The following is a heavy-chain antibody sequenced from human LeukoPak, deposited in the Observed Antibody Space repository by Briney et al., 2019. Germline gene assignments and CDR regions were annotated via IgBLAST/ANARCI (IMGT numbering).Heavy chain of an antibody. CDR3: ARDEGHYANWFDP. CDR1: GGSISSYY. V-gene: IGHV4-59*12. J-gene: IGHJ5*02. Sequence: PSETLSLTCTVPGGSISSYYWSWIRQPPGKGLEWIGEIYHSGSTNYNPSLKSRVTISVDKSKNQFSLKLSSVTAADTAVYYCARDEGHYANWFDPWGQGTLVTVSS. D-gene: IGHD4-17*01. CDR2: IYHSGST.